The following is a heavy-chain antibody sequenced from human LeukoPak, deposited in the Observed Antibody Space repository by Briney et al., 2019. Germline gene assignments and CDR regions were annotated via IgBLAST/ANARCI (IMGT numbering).Heavy chain of an antibody. D-gene: IGHD6-19*01. CDR1: GFSFSSYN. CDR3: ARGPSSGWFA. J-gene: IGHJ5*02. V-gene: IGHV3-21*01. CDR2: ITTSSTYT. Sequence: GGSLRLSCEASGFSFSSYNMDWVRQTPGKGLEWISSITTSSTYTFYADSVKGRFTISRDNARNSLYLQMNSLTAEDTAVYYCARGPSSGWFAWGQGTLVTVSS.